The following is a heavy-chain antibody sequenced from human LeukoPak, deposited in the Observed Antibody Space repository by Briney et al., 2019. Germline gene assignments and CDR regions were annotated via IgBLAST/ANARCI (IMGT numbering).Heavy chain of an antibody. V-gene: IGHV4-39*01. CDR2: IYYSGST. D-gene: IGHD1-1*01. J-gene: IGHJ4*02. CDR3: ARLGTLNFDC. CDR1: CGSISSSSYY. Sequence: SDTLSLTCTVSCGSISSSSYYWGWIRQPPGKGLEWIGSIYYSGSTYYNPSLKSRVTISVDTSKNQFSLKLSSVTAADTAVYYCARLGTLNFDCWGQGTLVTVSS.